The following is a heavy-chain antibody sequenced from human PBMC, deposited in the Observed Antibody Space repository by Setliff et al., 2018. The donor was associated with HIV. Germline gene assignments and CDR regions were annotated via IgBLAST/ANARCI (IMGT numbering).Heavy chain of an antibody. J-gene: IGHJ4*02. CDR3: AKSSTWGELRCPFDY. Sequence: SVKVSCKASGGTFSSYAINWVRQAPGQGLEWMGGIIPIFRTAQSAQNFQDRVTITADESTSTAYMDLSSLRSDYTAVYYCAKSSTWGELRCPFDYLGQGTLVTVSS. CDR1: GGTFSSYA. V-gene: IGHV1-69*13. D-gene: IGHD1-26*01. CDR2: IIPIFRTA.